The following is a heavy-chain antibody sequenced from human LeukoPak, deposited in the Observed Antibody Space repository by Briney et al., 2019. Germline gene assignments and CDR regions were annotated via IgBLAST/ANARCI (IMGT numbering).Heavy chain of an antibody. J-gene: IGHJ5*02. D-gene: IGHD5-24*01. CDR2: IIPIFGTA. CDR3: ARTQREMATTTGWFDP. CDR1: GGTFSSYA. Sequence: SVTVSCTASGGTFSSYAISWVRQAPGQGLEWMGGIIPIFGTANYAQKFQGRVTITADESTSTAYMELSSLRSEDTAVYYCARTQREMATTTGWFDPWGQGTLVTVSS. V-gene: IGHV1-69*01.